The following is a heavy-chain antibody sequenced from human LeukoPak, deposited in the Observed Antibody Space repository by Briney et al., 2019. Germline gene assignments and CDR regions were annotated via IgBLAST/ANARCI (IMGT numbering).Heavy chain of an antibody. CDR2: IYHGGST. V-gene: IGHV4-4*02. Sequence: SETLSLTCAVSGGSISSTNWWSWVRQPPGMGLEWIGEIYHGGSTNYNPSLKSRVTISVDKSKDQFSLKLSSVTAADTAVYYCARRDLRWTIDYWGQGTLVTVSS. CDR3: ARRDLRWTIDY. CDR1: GGSISSTNW. J-gene: IGHJ4*02. D-gene: IGHD4-23*01.